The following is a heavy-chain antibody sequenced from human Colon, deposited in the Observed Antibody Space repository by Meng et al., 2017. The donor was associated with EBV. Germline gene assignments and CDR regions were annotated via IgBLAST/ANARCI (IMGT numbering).Heavy chain of an antibody. CDR3: ARGNAYNAPSFDY. J-gene: IGHJ4*02. D-gene: IGHD5-24*01. V-gene: IGHV4-4*02. CDR2: IYHGGNT. CDR1: GASISSNNW. Sequence: QVQPQASCPGLVAPSGPLSLTCAVSGASISSNNWWSWVRLPPGKGLEWIGEIYHGGNTNYNPSLKSRVTISVDRSNDQFSLSLSSVTAADTAVYYCARGNAYNAPSFDYWGQGTLVTV.